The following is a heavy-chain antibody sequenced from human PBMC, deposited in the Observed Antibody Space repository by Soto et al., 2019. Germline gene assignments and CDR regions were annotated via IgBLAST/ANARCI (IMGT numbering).Heavy chain of an antibody. V-gene: IGHV3-23*01. CDR3: AKELNQQLVRFDY. D-gene: IGHD6-13*01. Sequence: GGSLRLSCAASGFTFSSYWMSWVRQAPGKGLEWVSAISGSGGSTYYADSVKGRFTISRYNSKNTLYLQMNSLRAEDTAVYYCAKELNQQLVRFDYWGQGTLVTVSS. CDR2: ISGSGGST. J-gene: IGHJ4*02. CDR1: GFTFSSYW.